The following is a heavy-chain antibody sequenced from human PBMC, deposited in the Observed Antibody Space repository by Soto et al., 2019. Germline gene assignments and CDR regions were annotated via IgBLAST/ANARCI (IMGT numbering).Heavy chain of an antibody. CDR3: AKENFFGVGTQLNYFDY. Sequence: GGSLRLSCTASGLTFTSFAMTWVRQAPGKGLEWVSTITGSGRTSYYADSVKGRFIISRDNSKSTLFLQMNSLRAEDTAVYYCAKENFFGVGTQLNYFDYWGQGTLVTVSS. J-gene: IGHJ4*02. D-gene: IGHD3-3*01. V-gene: IGHV3-23*01. CDR1: GLTFTSFA. CDR2: ITGSGRTS.